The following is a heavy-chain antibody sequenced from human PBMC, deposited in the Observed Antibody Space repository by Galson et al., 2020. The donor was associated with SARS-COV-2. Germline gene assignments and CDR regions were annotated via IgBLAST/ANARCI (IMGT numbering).Heavy chain of an antibody. CDR3: ARGVHSTSWYGGMDV. CDR2: IYSGGSR. J-gene: IGHJ6*02. CDR1: GFSVSSNY. D-gene: IGHD2-2*01. Sequence: GESLKISCAASGFSVSSNYINWVRQAPGKGLEWVSVIYSGGSRYYADSVKGRFTISRDNSNNTLYLQMNSLRAEDTAVYYCARGVHSTSWYGGMDVWGQGTTVTVSS. V-gene: IGHV3-53*01.